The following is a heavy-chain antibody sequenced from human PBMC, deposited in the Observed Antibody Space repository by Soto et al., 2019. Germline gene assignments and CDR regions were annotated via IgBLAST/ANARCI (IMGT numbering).Heavy chain of an antibody. Sequence: PSETLSLTCTVSGGSISSSSYYWGWIRQPPGKGLEWIGSIYYSGSTYYNQSLKSRVTISVDTSKNQFSLKLSSVTAADTAVYYCASGAKKIWFGESTSYYGMDVWGQGTTVT. V-gene: IGHV4-39*07. D-gene: IGHD3-10*01. J-gene: IGHJ6*02. CDR1: GGSISSSSYY. CDR3: ASGAKKIWFGESTSYYGMDV. CDR2: IYYSGST.